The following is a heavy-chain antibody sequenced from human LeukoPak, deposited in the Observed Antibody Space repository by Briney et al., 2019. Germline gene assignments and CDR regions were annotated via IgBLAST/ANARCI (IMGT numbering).Heavy chain of an antibody. CDR3: AGDISSSGGLEY. CDR2: IKQDGSVK. V-gene: IGHV3-7*04. D-gene: IGHD6-6*01. Sequence: GGSLRLSCAASGFTFSQYWIHWVRQAPGKGLEWVANIKQDGSVKHYVGSAQGRFTISRDNAKNSLYLQMNSLGADDTAVYYCAGDISSSGGLEYWGQGTLVTVPS. CDR1: GFTFSQYW. J-gene: IGHJ4*02.